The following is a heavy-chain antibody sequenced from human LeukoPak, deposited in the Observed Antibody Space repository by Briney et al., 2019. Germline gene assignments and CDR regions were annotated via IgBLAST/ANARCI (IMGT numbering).Heavy chain of an antibody. J-gene: IGHJ5*02. Sequence: SETLSLTCTVSGGSISSSSYYWGWLRQPPGKGLEWIGSIYYSGSTYYNPSLKSRVTISVDTSKNQFSLKLSSVTAADTAVYYCARHSGSYKFSRFDPWGQGTLVTVSS. CDR1: GGSISSSSYY. CDR2: IYYSGST. CDR3: ARHSGSYKFSRFDP. V-gene: IGHV4-39*01. D-gene: IGHD1-26*01.